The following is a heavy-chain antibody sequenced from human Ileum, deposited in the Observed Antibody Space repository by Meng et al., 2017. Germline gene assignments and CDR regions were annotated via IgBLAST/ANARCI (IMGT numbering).Heavy chain of an antibody. CDR3: ARGVVTYYDSSTLTWFDP. CDR2: IYHSGVT. Sequence: QVTSQEADPGLVKPSQHLSLTCTVSGGSISGGHYFWSWIHQHPEKGLEWIGYIYHSGVTYYSPSLKSRLTISVDTSKNQFSLKLSSVTAADTAIYYCARGVVTYYDSSTLTWFDPWGQGALVTVSS. V-gene: IGHV4-31*03. CDR1: GGSISGGHYF. J-gene: IGHJ5*02. D-gene: IGHD3-22*01.